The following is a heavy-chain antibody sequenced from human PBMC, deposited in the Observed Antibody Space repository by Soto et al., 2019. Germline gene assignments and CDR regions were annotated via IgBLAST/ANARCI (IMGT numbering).Heavy chain of an antibody. D-gene: IGHD6-6*01. J-gene: IGHJ6*02. CDR1: GYTFTSYA. Sequence: ASVKVSCKASGYTFTSYAMHWVRQAPGQRLEWMGWINAGNGNTKYSQKFQGRVTITRDTSASTAYMELSSLRSEDTAVYYCARESSSSHYYYGMDVWGQGTTGTAP. CDR2: INAGNGNT. CDR3: ARESSSSHYYYGMDV. V-gene: IGHV1-3*01.